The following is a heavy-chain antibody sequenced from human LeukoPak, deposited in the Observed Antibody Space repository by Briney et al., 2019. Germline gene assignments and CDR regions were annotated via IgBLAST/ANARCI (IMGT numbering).Heavy chain of an antibody. CDR1: GFTFSDYW. J-gene: IGHJ5*02. CDR3: ARGSFGSGSYYTSNWFDP. Sequence: GGSLRLSCAASGFTFSDYWMSWVRQAPGKGLEWVANIKQDGSEKYYVDSVKGRFTISRDNAKNSLYLQMNSLRAEGTAVYYCARGSFGSGSYYTSNWFDPWGQGTLVTDSS. V-gene: IGHV3-7*01. D-gene: IGHD3-10*01. CDR2: IKQDGSEK.